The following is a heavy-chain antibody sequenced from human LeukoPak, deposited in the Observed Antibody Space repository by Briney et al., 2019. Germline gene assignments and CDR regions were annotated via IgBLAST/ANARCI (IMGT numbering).Heavy chain of an antibody. CDR1: GFTSSDYY. D-gene: IGHD2-2*01. V-gene: IGHV3-11*01. CDR2: ISSSGSTI. Sequence: GGSLRLSCAASGFTSSDYYMSWIRQAPGKGLEWVSYISSSGSTIYYADSVKGRFTISRDNAKNSLYLQMNSLRAEDTAVYYCARRYCSSTSCYGEGTEYYFDYWGQGTLVTVSS. CDR3: ARRYCSSTSCYGEGTEYYFDY. J-gene: IGHJ4*02.